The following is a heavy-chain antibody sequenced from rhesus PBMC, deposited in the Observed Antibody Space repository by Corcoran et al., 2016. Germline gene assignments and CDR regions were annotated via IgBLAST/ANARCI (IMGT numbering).Heavy chain of an antibody. V-gene: IGHV4-122*02. Sequence: QVQLQESGPGLVKASETLSLTCAVSGGSISSSYYYWSWIRQAPGKALEWIGYISYSGSTSYNPSLKSRVTISRDTSRNHFSLNLNSVTAADTAVYYCAKRGLYYSNTYYFGYWGQGVLVTVSS. D-gene: IGHD2-15*01. CDR3: AKRGLYYSNTYYFGY. CDR2: ISYSGST. J-gene: IGHJ4*01. CDR1: GGSISSSYYY.